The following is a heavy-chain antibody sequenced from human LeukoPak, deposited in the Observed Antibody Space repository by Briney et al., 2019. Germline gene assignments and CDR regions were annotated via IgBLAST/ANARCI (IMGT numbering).Heavy chain of an antibody. CDR3: TRGAGWLIDY. D-gene: IGHD3-16*01. J-gene: IGHJ4*02. V-gene: IGHV4-59*01. CDR2: FHNSGTS. Sequence: SETLSLTCTVSDDSISDYYRGWIRQPPGKGLEWIGYFHNSGTSTYNPSLKSRVTISADTSKNQFSLKLNSLTAADTAVYYCTRGAGWLIDYWGQGILVTVSS. CDR1: DDSISDYY.